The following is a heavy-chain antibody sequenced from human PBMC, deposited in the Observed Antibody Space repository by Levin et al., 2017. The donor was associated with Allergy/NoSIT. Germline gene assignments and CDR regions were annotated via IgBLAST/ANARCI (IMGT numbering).Heavy chain of an antibody. V-gene: IGHV3-11*01. J-gene: IGHJ4*02. CDR2: ISSSGNTI. Sequence: PGGSLRLSCAASGFTFSDYYMSWIRQAPGKGLEWVSYISSSGNTIYYADSVKGRFTISRDNAKNSLYLQMNSLRAEDTAVYYCARFTYCSGGSCYSAPADYWGQGTLVTVSS. CDR1: GFTFSDYY. CDR3: ARFTYCSGGSCYSAPADY. D-gene: IGHD2-15*01.